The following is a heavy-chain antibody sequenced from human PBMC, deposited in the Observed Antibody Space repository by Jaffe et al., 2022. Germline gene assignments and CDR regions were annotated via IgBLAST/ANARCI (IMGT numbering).Heavy chain of an antibody. CDR1: GGSISSYY. CDR2: IYYSGST. D-gene: IGHD2-15*01. V-gene: IGHV4-59*01. CDR3: ARDLCSGGSCYIDY. J-gene: IGHJ4*02. Sequence: QVQLQESGPGLVKPSETLSLTCTVSGGSISSYYWSWIRQPPGKGLEWIGYIYYSGSTNYNPSLKSRVTISVDTSKNQFSLKLSSVTAADTAVYYCARDLCSGGSCYIDYWGQGTLVTVSS.